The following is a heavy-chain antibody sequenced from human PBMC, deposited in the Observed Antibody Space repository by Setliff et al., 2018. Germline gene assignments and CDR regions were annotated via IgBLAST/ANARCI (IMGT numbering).Heavy chain of an antibody. V-gene: IGHV3-21*01. CDR2: ISSDSRYI. CDR1: GFTFSSYS. D-gene: IGHD6-6*01. CDR3: ARWRSSSPDDF. J-gene: IGHJ4*02. Sequence: GGSLRLSCAASGFTFSSYSMNWVRQAPGKGLEWVSSISSDSRYIYYADSLKGRFTISRDNAKNSLYLQMNSLRAEDTAVYYCARWRSSSPDDFWGQGTLVTVSS.